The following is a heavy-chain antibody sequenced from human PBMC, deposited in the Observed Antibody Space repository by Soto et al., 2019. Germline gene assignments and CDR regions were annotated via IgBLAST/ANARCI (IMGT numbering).Heavy chain of an antibody. CDR1: GFTFSSYG. D-gene: IGHD3-22*01. CDR3: ARDYSDDSSGYYYYYGMDV. CDR2: IWYDGSNK. Sequence: PGGSLRLSCAASGFTFSSYGMHWVRQAPGKGLEWVAVIWYDGSNKYYANSVKGRFTISRDNSKNTLYLQMNSLRAEDTAVYYCARDYSDDSSGYYYYYGMDVWGQGTTVTVSS. J-gene: IGHJ6*02. V-gene: IGHV3-33*01.